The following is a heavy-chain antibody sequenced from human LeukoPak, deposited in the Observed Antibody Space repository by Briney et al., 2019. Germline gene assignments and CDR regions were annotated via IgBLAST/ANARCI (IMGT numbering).Heavy chain of an antibody. Sequence: AGGSLRLSCAASGFTFSSYAMSWVRQAPGKGLEWASTISHSAYTTYYADSVKGRFTISRGSSKNTLYLQMNSLRADDTAVYYCAKPYYDSSGYYEAFDIWGQGTMVTVSS. CDR3: AKPYYDSSGYYEAFDI. V-gene: IGHV3-23*01. CDR2: ISHSAYTT. J-gene: IGHJ3*02. CDR1: GFTFSSYA. D-gene: IGHD3-22*01.